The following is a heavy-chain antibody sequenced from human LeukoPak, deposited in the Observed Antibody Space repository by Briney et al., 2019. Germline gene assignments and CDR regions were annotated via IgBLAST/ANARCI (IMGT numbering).Heavy chain of an antibody. D-gene: IGHD2-8*01. CDR2: MSHSGST. Sequence: NSSETLSLTCTVSGGSISSYHWSWIRQPPGKGLEWIGYMSHSGSTNYNPSLRSRVAISLDTSKNQFSLRLSSVTAADTAVYYCARRPTNYVFDYWGQGTLVTVSS. CDR1: GGSISSYH. V-gene: IGHV4-59*08. J-gene: IGHJ4*02. CDR3: ARRPTNYVFDY.